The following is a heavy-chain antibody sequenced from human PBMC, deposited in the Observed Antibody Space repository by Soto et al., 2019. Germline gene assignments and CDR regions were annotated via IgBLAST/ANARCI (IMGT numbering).Heavy chain of an antibody. V-gene: IGHV3-23*01. CDR3: AKGGAARLGWGLNYYYYGMDV. J-gene: IGHJ6*02. Sequence: LRLSCAASGFTFRSYAMSWVRQAPGKGLEWVSAISGSGGSTYYADSVKGRFTISRDNSKNTLYLQMNSLRAEDTAVYYCAKGGAARLGWGLNYYYYGMDVWGQGTTVTVSS. CDR2: ISGSGGST. CDR1: GFTFRSYA. D-gene: IGHD6-6*01.